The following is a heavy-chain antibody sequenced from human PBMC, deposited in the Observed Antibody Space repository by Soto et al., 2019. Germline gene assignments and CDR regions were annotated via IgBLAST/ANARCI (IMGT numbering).Heavy chain of an antibody. CDR3: ARPTGRVLDADACDI. D-gene: IGHD3-3*01. CDR1: GGTFSSYT. V-gene: IGHV1-69*02. J-gene: IGHJ3*02. CDR2: IIPILGIA. Sequence: QVQLVQSGAEVKKPGSSVKVSCKASGGTFSSYTISWVRQAPGQGLEWMGRIIPILGIANYAQKFQGRVTITADKSRSDANIELSRLRSEDQTVYYCARPTGRVLDADACDIWGKGTMVTVSS.